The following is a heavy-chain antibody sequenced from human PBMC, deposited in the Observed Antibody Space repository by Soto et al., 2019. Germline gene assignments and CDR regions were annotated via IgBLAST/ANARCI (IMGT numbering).Heavy chain of an antibody. Sequence: PSETLSLTCTVSGGSISNSYWSWIRQSPGKGLEWIGYIYYSGSTNYNPSLKSRVTISVDTSKNQYSLKLSSVTAADTAVYYCARVWGGAFDIWGQGTMVTVSS. CDR1: GGSISNSY. CDR3: ARVWGGAFDI. CDR2: IYYSGST. J-gene: IGHJ3*02. V-gene: IGHV4-59*01. D-gene: IGHD3-10*01.